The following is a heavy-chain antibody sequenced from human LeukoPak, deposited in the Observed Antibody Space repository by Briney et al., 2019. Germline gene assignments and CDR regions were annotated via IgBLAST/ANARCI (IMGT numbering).Heavy chain of an antibody. D-gene: IGHD3-16*02. CDR3: ARGYYDYVWGSYRYSPPFFDY. J-gene: IGHJ4*02. Sequence: SETLSLTCAVYGGSFSGYYWSWIRQPPGKGLEWIGEINHSGSTNYNPSLKSQVTISVDTSKNQFSLKLSSVTAADTAVYYCARGYYDYVWGSYRYSPPFFDYWGQGTLVTVSS. CDR1: GGSFSGYY. V-gene: IGHV4-34*01. CDR2: INHSGST.